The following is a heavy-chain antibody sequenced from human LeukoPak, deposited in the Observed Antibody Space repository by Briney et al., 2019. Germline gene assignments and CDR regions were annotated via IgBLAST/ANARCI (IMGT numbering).Heavy chain of an antibody. CDR2: IDGDGGIT. J-gene: IGHJ4*02. Sequence: GGSLRLSCAVSGFIFSSFAMSWVRQAPGKGLEWVSGIDGDGGITWNADSVKGRFTISRDNSKNTLYLQMNSLRVEDTAVYYCAQDYGRDGEGTMFDYWGQGILVTVSS. CDR3: AQDYGRDGEGTMFDY. D-gene: IGHD3-10*01. V-gene: IGHV3-23*01. CDR1: GFIFSSFA.